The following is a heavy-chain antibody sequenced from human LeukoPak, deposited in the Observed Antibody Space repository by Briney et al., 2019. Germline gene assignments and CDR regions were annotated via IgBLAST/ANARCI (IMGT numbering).Heavy chain of an antibody. V-gene: IGHV1-69*13. D-gene: IGHD2-2*01. CDR3: ATSGGTVVPAAKNAFDI. J-gene: IGHJ3*02. Sequence: ASVKVSCKASGYTFTSYGISWVRQAPGQGLEWMGGIIPIFGTANYAQKFQGRVTITADESTSTAYMELSSLRSEDTAVYYCATSGGTVVPAAKNAFDIWGQGTMVTVSS. CDR1: GYTFTSYG. CDR2: IIPIFGTA.